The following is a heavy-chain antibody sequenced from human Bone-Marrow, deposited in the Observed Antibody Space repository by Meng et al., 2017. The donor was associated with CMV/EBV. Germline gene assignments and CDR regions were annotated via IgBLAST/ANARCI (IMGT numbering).Heavy chain of an antibody. CDR1: GFTFSDYW. CDR3: ARENSDSSRYCDL. D-gene: IGHD6-6*01. Sequence: GESLKISCAASGFTFSDYWMHWVRQAPGKGLEWVSRIYSDGSATNYADSVKGRFTISRDNAKNTLYLQMNSLRVEDKAVYYCARENSDSSRYCDLWGRGNLV. CDR2: IYSDGSAT. J-gene: IGHJ2*01. V-gene: IGHV3-74*01.